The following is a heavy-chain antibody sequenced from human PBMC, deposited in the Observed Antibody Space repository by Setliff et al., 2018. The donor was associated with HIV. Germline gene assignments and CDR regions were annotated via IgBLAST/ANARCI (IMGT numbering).Heavy chain of an antibody. CDR1: GYTFTNYY. V-gene: IGHV1-46*01. Sequence: ASVKVSCKASGYTFTNYYIHWVRQAPGQGLEWMGLINPSGGRTSYAQKFQGRLTMTRDTSRSTVYMELSSLRSEDTAVFYCARGVRDYFDYTWSTYRLGYYMDVWGKGTPVTVSS. D-gene: IGHD3-9*01. CDR3: ARGVRDYFDYTWSTYRLGYYMDV. CDR2: INPSGGRT. J-gene: IGHJ6*03.